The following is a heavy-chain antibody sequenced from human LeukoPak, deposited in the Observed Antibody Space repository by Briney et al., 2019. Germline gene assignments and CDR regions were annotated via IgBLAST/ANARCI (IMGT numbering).Heavy chain of an antibody. CDR1: GGSFSGYY. CDR2: INHSGST. V-gene: IGHV4-34*01. D-gene: IGHD3-10*01. J-gene: IGHJ4*02. CDR3: AGERPNYYGSGSYHPN. Sequence: SETLSLTCAVYGGSFSGYYWSWIRQPPGKGLEWIGEINHSGSTNYNPSLKSRVTISVDTSKNQFSLKLSSVTAADTAVYYCAGERPNYYGSGSYHPNWGQGTLVTVSS.